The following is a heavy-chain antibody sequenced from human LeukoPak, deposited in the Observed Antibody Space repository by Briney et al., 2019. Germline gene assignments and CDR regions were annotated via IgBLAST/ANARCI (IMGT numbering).Heavy chain of an antibody. Sequence: PSETLSLTCTVSGGSISNSSSFWGWGWIRQPPGKGLEWIATFYYSGSTYYNPSLKSRVTISVDTSKNQFSLKLGSVTAADTAVYYCTRPTIAATFRTDWFDPWGQGTLVTVSS. CDR1: GGSISNSSSF. CDR3: TRPTIAATFRTDWFDP. J-gene: IGHJ5*02. D-gene: IGHD6-13*01. CDR2: FYYSGST. V-gene: IGHV4-39*01.